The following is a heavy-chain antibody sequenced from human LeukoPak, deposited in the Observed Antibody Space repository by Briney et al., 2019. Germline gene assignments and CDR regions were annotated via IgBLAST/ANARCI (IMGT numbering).Heavy chain of an antibody. CDR3: ARGAGYDILTGPHY. CDR1: EFTFSSYS. D-gene: IGHD3-9*01. CDR2: ISSSGSYI. Sequence: PGGSLRLSCAASEFTFSSYSMNWFRQAPGKGPEWVSSISSSGSYIHYADSVKGRFTISRDNAKNSLFLQMNSLTAEDTAVYYCARGAGYDILTGPHYWGQGTLVTVSS. V-gene: IGHV3-21*01. J-gene: IGHJ4*02.